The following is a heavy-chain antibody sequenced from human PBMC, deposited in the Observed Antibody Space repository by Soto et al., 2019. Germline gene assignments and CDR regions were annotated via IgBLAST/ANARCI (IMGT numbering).Heavy chain of an antibody. CDR3: ARHDIVVVGFDP. V-gene: IGHV4-39*01. D-gene: IGHD2-15*01. J-gene: IGHJ5*02. CDR1: GGSISSSSYY. CDR2: IYYSGST. Sequence: QLQLQESGPGLVKPSETLSLTCTVSGGSISSSSYYWGWIRQPPGKGLEWIGSIYYSGSTYYNPSLKSRVTISVDTSKNQFSLKLSSVTAADTAVYYCARHDIVVVGFDPWGQGTLVTVSS.